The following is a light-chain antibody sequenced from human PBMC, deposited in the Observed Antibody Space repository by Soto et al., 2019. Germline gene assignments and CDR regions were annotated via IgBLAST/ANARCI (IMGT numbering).Light chain of an antibody. J-gene: IGKJ1*01. CDR3: CLYGSSRRT. Sequence: ESVLTQSPGPRYFSPGERATLSCRASQSVSSSYLAWYQQKPGHAPRLLIYGASSRATCIPDRFSGSGSGIDFTLIIRCLEHEDFAVYYCCLYGSSRRTLCQGNKVAMK. CDR1: QSVSSSY. V-gene: IGKV3-20*01. CDR2: GAS.